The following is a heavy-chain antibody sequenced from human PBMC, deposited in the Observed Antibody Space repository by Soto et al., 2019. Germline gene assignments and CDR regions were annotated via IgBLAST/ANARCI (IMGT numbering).Heavy chain of an antibody. J-gene: IGHJ4*02. CDR3: ARGVSAGVDY. V-gene: IGHV1-8*01. D-gene: IGHD1-26*01. CDR2: MQPSTGRT. CDR1: GYSFTSLD. Sequence: AAVKVSFKASGYSFTSLDINWVRQTAGQGLEWMGWMQPSTGRTGYAQKFQGRVTMTRDTSINTAYMELTTLTSDDTAFYYCARGVSAGVDYWGQGTLVTVSS.